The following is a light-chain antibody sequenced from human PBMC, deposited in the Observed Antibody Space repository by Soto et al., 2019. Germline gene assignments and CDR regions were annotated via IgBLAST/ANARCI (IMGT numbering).Light chain of an antibody. CDR1: TGAVTSGYY. J-gene: IGLJ3*02. V-gene: IGLV7-43*01. Sequence: QAVVTQEPSLTVSPGETVTLTCASSTGAVTSGYYPNWFQQKPGQAPRPLIYSINSKHSWTPARSSGSLLGDKAALTLSGVQPEDEAEYYCLLYYDGAQVFGGGTKVTV. CDR2: SIN. CDR3: LLYYDGAQV.